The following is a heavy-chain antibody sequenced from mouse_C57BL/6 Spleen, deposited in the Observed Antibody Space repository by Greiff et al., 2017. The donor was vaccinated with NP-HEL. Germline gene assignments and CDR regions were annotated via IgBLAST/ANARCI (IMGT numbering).Heavy chain of an antibody. V-gene: IGHV1-80*01. CDR2: IYPGDGDT. CDR1: GYAFSSYW. Sequence: VKLMESGAELVKPGASVKISCKASGYAFSSYWMNWVKQRPGKGLEWIGQIYPGDGDTNYNGKVKGKATLTADKSSSTAYMQLSSLTSEDSAVYFCAREGFYYYGSSPWYFDVWGTGTTVTVSS. D-gene: IGHD1-1*01. J-gene: IGHJ1*03. CDR3: AREGFYYYGSSPWYFDV.